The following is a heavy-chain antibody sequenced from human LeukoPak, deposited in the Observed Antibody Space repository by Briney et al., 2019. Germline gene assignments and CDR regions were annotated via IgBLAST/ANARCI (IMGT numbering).Heavy chain of an antibody. J-gene: IGHJ4*02. Sequence: SETLPLTCAVYGGSFRGYYWSWIRQPPGKGLEWIGELNHSGSTNYNPSLKSRVPISVDTSKNQFSLKLSSVTAADTAVYYCARASTPSIAAAGIPHDYWGQGTLVTVSS. D-gene: IGHD6-13*01. CDR3: ARASTPSIAAAGIPHDY. V-gene: IGHV4-34*01. CDR2: LNHSGST. CDR1: GGSFRGYY.